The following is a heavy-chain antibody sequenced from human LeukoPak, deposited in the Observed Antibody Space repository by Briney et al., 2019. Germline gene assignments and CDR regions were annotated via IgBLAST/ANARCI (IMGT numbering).Heavy chain of an antibody. J-gene: IGHJ4*02. V-gene: IGHV3-21*01. Sequence: GGSLRLSCAASGFTFSSYSMNWVRQAPGKGLEWVSSISSSSCYIYYADSVKGRFTISRDNAKNSLYLQMNSLRAEDTAVYYCAREPFGSSGYYFDYWGQGTLVTVSS. CDR2: ISSSSCYI. CDR1: GFTFSSYS. D-gene: IGHD3-22*01. CDR3: AREPFGSSGYYFDY.